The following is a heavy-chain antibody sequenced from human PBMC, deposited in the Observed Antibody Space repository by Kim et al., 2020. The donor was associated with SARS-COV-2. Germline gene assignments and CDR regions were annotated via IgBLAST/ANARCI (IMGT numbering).Heavy chain of an antibody. J-gene: IGHJ4*02. Sequence: GESLKISCKGSGYSFTSYWIGWVRQMPGKGLEWMGIIYPGDSDTRYSPSFQGQVTISADKSISTAYLQWSSLKASDTAMYYCARLGFPSTRIAARPFDYWGQGTLVTVSS. CDR2: IYPGDSDT. D-gene: IGHD6-6*01. CDR3: ARLGFPSTRIAARPFDY. CDR1: GYSFTSYW. V-gene: IGHV5-51*01.